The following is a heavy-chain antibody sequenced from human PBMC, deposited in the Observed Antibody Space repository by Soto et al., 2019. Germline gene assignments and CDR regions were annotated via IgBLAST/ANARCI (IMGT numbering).Heavy chain of an antibody. CDR1: GGTFSSYA. CDR2: IIPSFGTA. D-gene: IGHD3-10*01. V-gene: IGHV1-69*01. Sequence: SVTLYFTASGGTFSSYAISWVRQAPGQGLEWMGGIIPSFGTANYAQKFQGRVTITADESTSTAYMELSSLRSEDTAVYYCARYSGGSFYYFDYWGQGTLVTFS. CDR3: ARYSGGSFYYFDY. J-gene: IGHJ4*02.